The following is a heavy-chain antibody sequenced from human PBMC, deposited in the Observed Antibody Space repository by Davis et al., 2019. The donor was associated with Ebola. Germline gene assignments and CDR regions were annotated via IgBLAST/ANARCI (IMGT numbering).Heavy chain of an antibody. J-gene: IGHJ4*02. CDR1: GFNVRSNH. Sequence: GESLKISCEGSGFNVRSNHMSWVRQAPGKGLEWVSVIYDQSTAYADSVRGRFIISRDKSNNTLYLEMNSLRVDDTAVYYCATTQWLREFDNWGQGTLVTVSS. CDR3: ATTQWLREFDN. D-gene: IGHD6-19*01. V-gene: IGHV3-53*05. CDR2: IYDQST.